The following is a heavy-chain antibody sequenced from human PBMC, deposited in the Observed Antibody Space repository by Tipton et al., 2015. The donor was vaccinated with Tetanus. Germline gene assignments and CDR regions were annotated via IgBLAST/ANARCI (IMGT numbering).Heavy chain of an antibody. CDR2: IDYFGTT. CDR1: GGSISTYH. CDR3: ARGRNYGDYLDY. J-gene: IGHJ4*02. Sequence: PGLVKPSETLSLTCTVSGGSISTYHWNWIRQSPGKGLEWIGYIDYFGTTKYNPSLKSRVAMSVDTSKNQLSLKLSSVTSADTALYYCARGRNYGDYLDYWGRGSLVTVSS. D-gene: IGHD4-17*01. V-gene: IGHV4-59*01.